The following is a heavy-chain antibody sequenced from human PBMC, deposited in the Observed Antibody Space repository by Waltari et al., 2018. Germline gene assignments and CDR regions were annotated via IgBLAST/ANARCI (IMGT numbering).Heavy chain of an antibody. CDR1: GFNFNMST. J-gene: IGHJ4*01. CDR3: AKQKTGGANDF. Sequence: EVHLVESGGGLVQPGVSLTISCAASGFNFNMSTIHWVRQAPGKGLEWIGRIRSKINNDATAYGASVKDRFSISRDDSRNTAFLEMNSLKTDDSAVYYCAKQKTGGANDFWGQGTLVTVST. D-gene: IGHD3-16*01. V-gene: IGHV3-73*02. CDR2: IRSKINNDAT.